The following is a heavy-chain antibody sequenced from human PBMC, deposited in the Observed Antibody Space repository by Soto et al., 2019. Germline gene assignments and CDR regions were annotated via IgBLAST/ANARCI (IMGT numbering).Heavy chain of an antibody. CDR3: ARLLTTIVRGVISPDGSFDI. V-gene: IGHV5-51*01. CDR2: LYHAASET. Sequence: VSLKSSLKCSGCIFMTYWIGLVPEGRRKGLEGRVMLYHAASETSYSPSFQGQVTIPADTSMSTASLPWSSLTASDTAIYYCARLLTTIVRGVISPDGSFDIWGQGTMVTVSS. CDR1: GCIFMTYW. D-gene: IGHD3-10*01. J-gene: IGHJ3*02.